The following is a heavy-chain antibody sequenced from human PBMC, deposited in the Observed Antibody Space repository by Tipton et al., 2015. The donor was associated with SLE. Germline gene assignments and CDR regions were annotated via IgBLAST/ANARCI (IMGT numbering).Heavy chain of an antibody. Sequence: TLSLTCTVSGGSISSSSYYWGWIRQPPGKGLEWIGSIYYSGSTNYNPSLKSRVTISVDTSKNQFSLKLSSVTAADTAVYYCARYAGVAAHTEYFQHWGQGTLVTVSS. CDR3: ARYAGVAAHTEYFQH. CDR1: GGSISSSSYY. D-gene: IGHD6-19*01. V-gene: IGHV4-39*07. J-gene: IGHJ1*01. CDR2: IYYSGST.